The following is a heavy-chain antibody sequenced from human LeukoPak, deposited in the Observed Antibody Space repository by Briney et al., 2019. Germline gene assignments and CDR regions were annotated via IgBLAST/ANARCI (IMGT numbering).Heavy chain of an antibody. V-gene: IGHV4-30-4*08. CDR3: ARAPLLRFSGRFDP. CDR2: IFFNGGT. J-gene: IGHJ5*02. D-gene: IGHD3-3*01. CDR1: GGSIGSRHYY. Sequence: SETLSLTCSVSGGSIGSRHYYWNWIRQPPGKGLEWIGYIFFNGGTSCNPSLKSRVTISVDTSKNEFSLKLSAVTAADTAVYYCARAPLLRFSGRFDPWGQGTLVTVSS.